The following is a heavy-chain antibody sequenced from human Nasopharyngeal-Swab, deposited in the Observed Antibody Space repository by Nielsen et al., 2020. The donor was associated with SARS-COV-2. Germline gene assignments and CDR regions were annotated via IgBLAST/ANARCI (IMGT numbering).Heavy chain of an antibody. D-gene: IGHD6-13*01. J-gene: IGHJ4*02. CDR3: ARVGGSSPLDY. Sequence: GGSLRLSCAASGFTVSSNYMSWVRQAPGKGLEWFSVIYSGGSTYYADSVKGRFTISRDNSKNTLYLQMNSLRAEDTAVYYCARVGGSSPLDYWGQGTLVTVSS. V-gene: IGHV3-66*01. CDR2: IYSGGST. CDR1: GFTVSSNY.